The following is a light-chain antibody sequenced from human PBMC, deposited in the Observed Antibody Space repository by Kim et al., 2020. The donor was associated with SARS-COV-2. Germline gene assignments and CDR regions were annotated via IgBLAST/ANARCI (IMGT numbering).Light chain of an antibody. CDR3: NSRDSSGNHVV. V-gene: IGLV3-19*01. Sequence: SSELTQDPAVSVALGQTVRITCQGDSLRSYYASWYQQKPGQAPVLVIHGKNNRPSGIPDRFSGSSSGNTASLTTTGAQAEDEADYYCNSRDSSGNHVVFGGGTQLTVL. CDR2: GKN. CDR1: SLRSYY. J-gene: IGLJ2*01.